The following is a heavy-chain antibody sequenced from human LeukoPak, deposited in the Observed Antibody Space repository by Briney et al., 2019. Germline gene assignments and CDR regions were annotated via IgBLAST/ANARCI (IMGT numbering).Heavy chain of an antibody. Sequence: ASVKVSFTASGYTFTGHYLSWLRQAPGQGLEWMGRINPNSGDTKYADKFQGRVIMTRDTSTSTAYMELNGLRSNDTASYYCARDMWELPLDYYYTEWGQGTLVTVSS. CDR2: INPNSGDT. CDR1: GYTFTGHY. CDR3: ARDMWELPLDYYYTE. D-gene: IGHD1-26*01. V-gene: IGHV1-2*06. J-gene: IGHJ4*02.